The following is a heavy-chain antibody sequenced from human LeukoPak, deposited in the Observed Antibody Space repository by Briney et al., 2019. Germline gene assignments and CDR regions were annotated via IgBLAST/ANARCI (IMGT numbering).Heavy chain of an antibody. CDR3: ARDDADSAYADGDY. Sequence: SVKVSCKASGGIFSSYTIGWVRQAPGQGLEWMGRIIPLLGVANYAQKFQGRVTIIADKSTSTAYMELSSLRSEDTAVYYCARDDADSAYADGDYWGQGTLVTVSS. V-gene: IGHV1-69*04. D-gene: IGHD5-12*01. CDR2: IIPLLGVA. CDR1: GGIFSSYT. J-gene: IGHJ4*02.